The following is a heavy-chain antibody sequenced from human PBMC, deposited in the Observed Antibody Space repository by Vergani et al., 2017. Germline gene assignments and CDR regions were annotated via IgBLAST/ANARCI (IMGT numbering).Heavy chain of an antibody. D-gene: IGHD2-15*01. CDR1: GFTFSSYW. CDR2: ISWNSGSI. V-gene: IGHV3-9*01. CDR3: AKDISIAATPDAFDI. J-gene: IGHJ3*02. Sequence: EVQLVESGGGLVQPGGSLRLSCAASGFTFSSYWMHWVRQAPGKGLVWVSGISWNSGSIGYADSVTGRFTIYRDNAKNSLYLQMNSLRAEDTALYYCAKDISIAATPDAFDIWGQGTMVTVSS.